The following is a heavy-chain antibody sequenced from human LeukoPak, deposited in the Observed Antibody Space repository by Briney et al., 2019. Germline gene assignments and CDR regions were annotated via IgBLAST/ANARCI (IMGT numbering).Heavy chain of an antibody. D-gene: IGHD3-16*01. CDR2: ITSNGAGT. CDR3: TRGARGGDY. J-gene: IGHJ4*02. Sequence: GGSLRLSCAASGFTFSSYAMSWVRQAPGKGLEWVSGITSNGAGTYHADSVKGRFTISRDNSKNTLSLQMNGLRDEDTAIYYCTRGARGGDYWGQGTLVTVSA. V-gene: IGHV3-23*01. CDR1: GFTFSSYA.